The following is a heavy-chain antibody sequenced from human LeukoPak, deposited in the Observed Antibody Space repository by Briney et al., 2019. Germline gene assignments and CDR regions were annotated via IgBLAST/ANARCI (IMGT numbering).Heavy chain of an antibody. CDR1: GFTFSSYA. J-gene: IGHJ6*02. V-gene: IGHV3-23*01. Sequence: GGSLRLSCAASGFTFSSYAMSWVRQAPGKGLEWVSAISGSGGSTYYADSVKGRFTISRDNSKNTLYLQMNSLRAEGTAVYYCANGGSYYYYYGMDVWGQGTTVTVSS. D-gene: IGHD3-10*01. CDR2: ISGSGGST. CDR3: ANGGSYYYYYGMDV.